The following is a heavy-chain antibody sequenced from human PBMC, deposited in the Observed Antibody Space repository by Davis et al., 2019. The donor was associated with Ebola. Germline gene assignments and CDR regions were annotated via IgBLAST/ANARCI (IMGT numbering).Heavy chain of an antibody. CDR1: GFSFSNYA. CDR3: AKDDLYSYEYQYYFDY. J-gene: IGHJ4*02. CDR2: ISGGGGST. D-gene: IGHD5-18*01. V-gene: IGHV3-23*01. Sequence: PGGSLRLSCAASGFSFSNYAMSWVRQAPGKGLEGVSGISGGGGSTYYADSVKGRFTISRDNSKNTLYLQMNSLRVEDTAVYYCAKDDLYSYEYQYYFDYWGQGTLVTVSS.